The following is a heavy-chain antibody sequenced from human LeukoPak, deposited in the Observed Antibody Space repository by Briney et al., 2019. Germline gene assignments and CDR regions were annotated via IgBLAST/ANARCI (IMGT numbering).Heavy chain of an antibody. CDR1: GFTFSSYS. CDR2: VSGGGGIT. D-gene: IGHD2-15*01. CDR3: AKDQYCSGGSCSSRFDY. J-gene: IGHJ4*02. V-gene: IGHV3-23*01. Sequence: GGSLRLSCAASGFTFSSYSMSWVRQAPGKGLEWVSGVSGGGGITDYADSVQGRFTVSRDNSKNTLHLQMNSLRAEDTAVYYCAKDQYCSGGSCSSRFDYWGQGTLVTVSS.